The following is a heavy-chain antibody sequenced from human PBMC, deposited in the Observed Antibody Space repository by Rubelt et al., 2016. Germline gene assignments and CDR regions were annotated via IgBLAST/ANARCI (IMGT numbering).Heavy chain of an antibody. CDR2: FDPEDGET. D-gene: IGHD3-3*01. Sequence: QVQLVQSGAEVKKPGASVKVSCKVSGYTLTELSMHWVRQAPGKGLEWMGGFDPEDGETIYAQKFQGRVTRTEDTSTDTAYMELSSLRAEDTAVYYCARDWTPYSLEWLPNWFDPWGQGTLVTVSS. J-gene: IGHJ5*02. V-gene: IGHV1-24*01. CDR1: GYTLTELS. CDR3: ARDWTPYSLEWLPNWFDP.